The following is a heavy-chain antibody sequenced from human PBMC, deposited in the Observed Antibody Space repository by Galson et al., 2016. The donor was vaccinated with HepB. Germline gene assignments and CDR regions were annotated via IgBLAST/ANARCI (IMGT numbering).Heavy chain of an antibody. CDR2: IIPLFGTA. J-gene: IGHJ6*02. V-gene: IGHV1-69*06. CDR1: GGTFNRYA. Sequence: SVKVSCKASGGTFNRYAFSWVRQAPGQGLEWMGGIIPLFGTANYTQKFQGRVTITADKSTSTVSMELTSLRSEDTAMYYCATTKERTGFGELIYYLYYGMDVWGQGTTVTVSS. D-gene: IGHD3-10*01. CDR3: ATTKERTGFGELIYYLYYGMDV.